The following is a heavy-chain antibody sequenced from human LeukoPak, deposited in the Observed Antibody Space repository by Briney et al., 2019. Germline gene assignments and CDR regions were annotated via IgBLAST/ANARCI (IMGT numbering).Heavy chain of an antibody. D-gene: IGHD2-15*01. CDR1: GGSFSGYY. V-gene: IGHV4-34*01. CDR3: TAMSGGSLSDAFDI. J-gene: IGHJ3*02. Sequence: SETLSLTCAVYGGSFSGYYWSWIRQPPGKGLEWIGEINHSGSTNYNPSLKSRVTISVDTSKNQFSLKLSSVTAADTAVYYCTAMSGGSLSDAFDIWGQGTMVTVSS. CDR2: INHSGST.